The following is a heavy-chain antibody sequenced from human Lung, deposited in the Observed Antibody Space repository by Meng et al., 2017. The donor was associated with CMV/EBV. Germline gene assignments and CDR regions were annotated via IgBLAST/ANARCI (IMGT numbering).Heavy chain of an antibody. Sequence: SETLSLXCAVYGGSFSGYYWSWIRQPPGKGLEWIEEINHSGSTNYNPSLKSRVTISVDTSKNQFSLKLSSVTAADTAVYYCARRLRFLEWLLYLGWFDPWGQGTXVTVSS. CDR2: INHSGST. J-gene: IGHJ5*02. D-gene: IGHD3-3*01. CDR3: ARRLRFLEWLLYLGWFDP. CDR1: GGSFSGYY. V-gene: IGHV4-34*01.